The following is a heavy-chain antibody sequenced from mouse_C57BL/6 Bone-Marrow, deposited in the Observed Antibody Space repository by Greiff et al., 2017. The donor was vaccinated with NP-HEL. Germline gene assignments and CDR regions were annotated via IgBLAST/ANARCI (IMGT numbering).Heavy chain of an antibody. CDR2: IHPNSGST. V-gene: IGHV1-64*01. CDR3: ARHHGSSYPYLDY. D-gene: IGHD1-1*01. Sequence: VQLQESGAELVKPGASVKLSCKASGYTFTSYWMHWVKQRPGQGLEWIGMIHPNSGSTNYNEKFKSKATLTVDKSSSTAYMQLSSLTSEDSAVYYCARHHGSSYPYLDYWGQGTTLTVSS. J-gene: IGHJ2*01. CDR1: GYTFTSYW.